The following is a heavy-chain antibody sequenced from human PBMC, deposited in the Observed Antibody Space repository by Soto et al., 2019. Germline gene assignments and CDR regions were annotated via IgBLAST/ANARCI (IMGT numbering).Heavy chain of an antibody. V-gene: IGHV6-1*01. CDR2: TYYRSKWYN. CDR1: GDSVSNNSTA. CDR3: ASESFGDYGRGTFLI. D-gene: IGHD4-17*01. Sequence: SQTLSLTCAISGDSVSNNSTAWNWIRQSPSRGLEWLGRTYYRSKWYNDYAVSVKSRIIINPDTSKNQFSLQLNSVTPEDSAVYYCASESFGDYGRGTFLIWGRGTRVTV. J-gene: IGHJ3*02.